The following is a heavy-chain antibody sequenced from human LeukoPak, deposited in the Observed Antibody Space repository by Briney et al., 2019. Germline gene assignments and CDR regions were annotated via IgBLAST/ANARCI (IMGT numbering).Heavy chain of an antibody. J-gene: IGHJ3*02. Sequence: SGRSLRLSCAACGFTFSSYAMHWVRQAPGKGLEWVAVISYDGSNKYYADSVKGRFTISRDNSKNTLYLQMNSLRAEDTAVYYCAKCSTIFGVVNDAFDIWGQGTVVTVSS. CDR1: GFTFSSYA. V-gene: IGHV3-30-3*02. D-gene: IGHD3-3*01. CDR3: AKCSTIFGVVNDAFDI. CDR2: ISYDGSNK.